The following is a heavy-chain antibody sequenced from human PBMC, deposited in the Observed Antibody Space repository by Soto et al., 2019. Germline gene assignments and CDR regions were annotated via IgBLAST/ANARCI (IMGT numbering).Heavy chain of an antibody. D-gene: IGHD2-15*01. CDR2: ISAYSGNT. Sequence: QVQLVQSGAEVKKPGASVKVSCKASGYTFTSYDISWVRQAPGQGLEWMGWISAYSGNTNYAQKFQGRVTLTTDTSTRTAYMELRSLRYDDTAVYYCARDRALLAASPGYWGQGTLVTVSS. V-gene: IGHV1-18*01. CDR1: GYTFTSYD. J-gene: IGHJ4*02. CDR3: ARDRALLAASPGY.